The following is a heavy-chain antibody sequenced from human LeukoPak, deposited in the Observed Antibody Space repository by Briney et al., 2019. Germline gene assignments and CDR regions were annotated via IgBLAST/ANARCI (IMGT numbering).Heavy chain of an antibody. CDR3: ASWEKYCSGCSCTDY. CDR2: IIPIFGTA. CDR1: GGTFSSYA. J-gene: IGHJ4*02. V-gene: IGHV1-69*05. D-gene: IGHD2-15*01. Sequence: SVKVSCKASGGTFSSYAISWVRQAPGQGLEWMGGIIPIFGTANYAQRFQGRVTITTDESTSTAYMELSSLRSEDTAVYYCASWEKYCSGCSCTDYWGQGTLVTVSS.